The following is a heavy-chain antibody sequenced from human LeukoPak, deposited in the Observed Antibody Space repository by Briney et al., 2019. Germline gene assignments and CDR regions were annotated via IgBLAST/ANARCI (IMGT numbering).Heavy chain of an antibody. CDR2: ISAYNGNT. CDR3: ARDKTCSSTSCPVDY. J-gene: IGHJ4*02. V-gene: IGHV1-18*01. CDR1: GYTFTSYA. D-gene: IGHD2-2*01. Sequence: ASVKVSCKASGYTFTSYAMNWVRQAPGQGLEWMGWISAYNGNTNYVQKLQGRVTMTTDTSTSTAYMELRSLRSDDTAVYYCARDKTCSSTSCPVDYWGQGTLVTVSS.